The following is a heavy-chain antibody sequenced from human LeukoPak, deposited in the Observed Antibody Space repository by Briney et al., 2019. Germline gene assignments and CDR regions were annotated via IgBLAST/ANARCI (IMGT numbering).Heavy chain of an antibody. Sequence: GGSLRLSCAASGFTFSTYAMSWVRQAPGKGLEWVSAISGGGDSTYYADSVKGRFTISRDNSKNTLYLQMNSLRAEDTAVYYCATRDCSGGSCYSGEVSDAFDIWGQGTMVTVSS. CDR3: ATRDCSGGSCYSGEVSDAFDI. CDR2: ISGGGDST. J-gene: IGHJ3*02. V-gene: IGHV3-23*01. CDR1: GFTFSTYA. D-gene: IGHD2-15*01.